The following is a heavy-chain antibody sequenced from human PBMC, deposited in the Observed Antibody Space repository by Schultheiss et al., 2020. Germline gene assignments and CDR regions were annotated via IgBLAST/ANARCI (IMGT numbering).Heavy chain of an antibody. Sequence: GGSLRLSCAASGFTFSSYWMHWVRQAPGKGLVWVSRINSDGSSTSYADSVKGRFTISRDNAKNSLYLQMNSLRAEDTAVYYCARQQGSYYYYGMDVWGQGTTVTFSS. CDR2: INSDGSST. D-gene: IGHD6-13*01. CDR3: ARQQGSYYYYGMDV. CDR1: GFTFSSYW. J-gene: IGHJ6*02. V-gene: IGHV3-74*01.